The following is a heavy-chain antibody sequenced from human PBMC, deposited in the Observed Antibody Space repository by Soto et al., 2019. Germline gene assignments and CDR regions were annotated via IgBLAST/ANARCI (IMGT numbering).Heavy chain of an antibody. V-gene: IGHV3-33*01. CDR1: GFTFSSYG. CDR3: ARSRVAGTGPIDY. J-gene: IGHJ4*02. D-gene: IGHD6-19*01. Sequence: QVQLVESGGGVVQPGRSLRLSCAASGFTFSSYGMHWVRQAPGKGLEWVAVIWYDGSNKYYADSVKGRFTISRDNSKNTLYLQMNSRRAEDTAVYYCARSRVAGTGPIDYWGQGTLVTVSS. CDR2: IWYDGSNK.